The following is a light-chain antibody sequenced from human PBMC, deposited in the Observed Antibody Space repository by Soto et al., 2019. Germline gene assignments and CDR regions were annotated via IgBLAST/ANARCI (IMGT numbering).Light chain of an antibody. Sequence: AIRMTQSPSSLSASTGDRVTITCRASQGISSYLAWYQQKPGKAPKLLIYAASTLQSGVPSRFSGSGSGTDFTLTISCLQSEDFATYYSYLITFGQGTRLEIK. CDR3: YLIT. V-gene: IGKV1-8*01. J-gene: IGKJ5*01. CDR1: QGISSY. CDR2: AAS.